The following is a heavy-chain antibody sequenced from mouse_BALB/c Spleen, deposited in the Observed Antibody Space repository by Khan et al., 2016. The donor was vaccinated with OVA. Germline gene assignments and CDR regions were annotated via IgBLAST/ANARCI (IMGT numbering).Heavy chain of an antibody. Sequence: LVQSGGGLVKPGGSLKLSCAASGFTFSNYAMSWVRQSPGKRPECVASISTDDSNYYPDSVKGRITISRDNASNTLYVQRSSLRSEATAMYYCARYDLFAYWGQGTLVTVSA. V-gene: IGHV5-6-5*01. CDR2: ISTDDSN. CDR1: GFTFSNYA. CDR3: ARYDLFAY. D-gene: IGHD2-12*01. J-gene: IGHJ3*01.